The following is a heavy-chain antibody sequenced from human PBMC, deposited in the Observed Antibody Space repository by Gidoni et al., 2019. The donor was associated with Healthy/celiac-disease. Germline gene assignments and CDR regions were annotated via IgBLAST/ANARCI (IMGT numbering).Heavy chain of an antibody. D-gene: IGHD7-27*01. CDR3: ARWDKLGSELDY. V-gene: IGHV2-26*01. J-gene: IGHJ4*02. CDR2: IFSNDEK. CDR1: GCSLSNARMG. Sequence: QVTLKESGPVLVKPTETRTLTFTVSGCSLSNARMGVSWLRQPPGKALEWLAHIFSNDEKSYSTSLKSRLTISKDTSKSQVVLTMTNMDPVDTATYYGARWDKLGSELDYWGQGTLVTVSS.